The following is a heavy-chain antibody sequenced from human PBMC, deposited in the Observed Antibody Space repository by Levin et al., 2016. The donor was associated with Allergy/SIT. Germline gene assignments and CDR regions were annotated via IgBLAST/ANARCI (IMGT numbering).Heavy chain of an antibody. CDR3: ARENSYGLFY. D-gene: IGHD5-18*01. J-gene: IGHJ2*01. CDR1: GFIFTTYW. CDR2: INSDGYTT. Sequence: GGSLRLSCAASGFIFTTYWMDWVRQAPGKGLVWVSRINSDGYTTIYADSVKGRFTISRDNAKNSLYLQMNSLRAEDTAVYYCARENSYGLFYWGRGTLVTVSS. V-gene: IGHV3-74*01.